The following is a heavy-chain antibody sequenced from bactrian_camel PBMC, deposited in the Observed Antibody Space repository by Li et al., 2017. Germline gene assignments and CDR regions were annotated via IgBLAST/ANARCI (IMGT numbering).Heavy chain of an antibody. CDR1: GSIYGDAC. V-gene: IGHV3S53*01. CDR2: IDSDGIA. D-gene: IGHD2*01. CDR3: AARGPYCYTKLSVRDFTY. Sequence: VQLVESGGGSVQAGGSLRLSCGASGSIYGDACVGWLRQAPGKEREGVAAIDSDGIASYADSVKGRFTISQDNAKNTVYLQMNSLKPEDTAMYYCAARGPYCYTKLSVRDFTYWGQGTQVTVS. J-gene: IGHJ6*01.